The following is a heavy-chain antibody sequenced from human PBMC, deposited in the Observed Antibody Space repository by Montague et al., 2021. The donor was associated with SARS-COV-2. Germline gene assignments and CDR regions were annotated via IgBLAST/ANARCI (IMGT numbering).Heavy chain of an antibody. CDR1: RGSFSNYY. J-gene: IGHJ6*02. D-gene: IGHD3-22*01. CDR2: IYYTGST. CDR3: ARDTRIAMLVVVTRYGLDV. Sequence: SETLSLTCAVSRGSFSNYYWTWIRQSPGKGLEWIGSIYYTGSTYXNPSLKSRVTISVDTSKNQFSLKLSSVTAADTAVYYCARDTRIAMLVVVTRYGLDVWGQGTTVTVSS. V-gene: IGHV4-39*07.